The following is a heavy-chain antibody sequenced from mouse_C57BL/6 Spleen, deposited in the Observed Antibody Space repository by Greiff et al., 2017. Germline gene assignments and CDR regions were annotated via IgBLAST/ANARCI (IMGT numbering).Heavy chain of an antibody. Sequence: QVQLQQSGPELVKPGASVKISCKASGYAFSSSWMTWVKQRPGKGLEWIGRIYPGDGDTNYNGKFKGKATLTADKSSSTAYMQLSSLASEDSAVYFCARGLYYDYAMDYWGQGTSVTVSS. D-gene: IGHD2-1*01. CDR3: ARGLYYDYAMDY. CDR2: IYPGDGDT. V-gene: IGHV1-82*01. J-gene: IGHJ4*01. CDR1: GYAFSSSW.